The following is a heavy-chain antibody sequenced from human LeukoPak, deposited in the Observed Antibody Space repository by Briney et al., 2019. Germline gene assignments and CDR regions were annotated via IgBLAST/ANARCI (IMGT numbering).Heavy chain of an antibody. V-gene: IGHV3-7*03. D-gene: IGHD6-13*01. CDR2: IRQDGDTK. Sequence: GGALRLSRAASGFPFYAYWMSWVRQAPGEGLGWVGNIRQDGDTKYYVDSVKGRFTLSRDNVMNSLYLQMNSLRAEDTAIYYCASSLPYGTTWYGRSDFWGQGTLVTVSS. CDR3: ASSLPYGTTWYGRSDF. J-gene: IGHJ4*02. CDR1: GFPFYAYW.